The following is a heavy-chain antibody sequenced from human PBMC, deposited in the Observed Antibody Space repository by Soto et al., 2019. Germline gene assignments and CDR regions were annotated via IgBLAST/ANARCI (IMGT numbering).Heavy chain of an antibody. Sequence: GGSLRLSCAASGFTLSSYWMHWVRQPPGKGLVWVSRINSDETSASYADSVKGRFTVSRDNAKNTLYLQMNSLRAEDTAVYYCARGYCSSSSCYTGVIGSYWGPGSLVTVSS. D-gene: IGHD2-2*01. CDR2: INSDETSA. CDR1: GFTLSSYW. CDR3: ARGYCSSSSCYTGVIGSY. J-gene: IGHJ4*02. V-gene: IGHV3-74*01.